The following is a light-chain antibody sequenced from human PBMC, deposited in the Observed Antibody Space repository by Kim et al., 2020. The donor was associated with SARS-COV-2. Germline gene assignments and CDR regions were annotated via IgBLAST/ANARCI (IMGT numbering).Light chain of an antibody. V-gene: IGLV3-19*01. Sequence: SSELTQDSAVSVALGQTVRITCQGDSLRSYYATWYQQKPGQAPIVVIYGKNNRPSGIPDRFSDSSSGDTASLTITGTQAGDEADYYCNSRGSNDNVLFGGGTQLTVL. CDR2: GKN. CDR1: SLRSYY. CDR3: NSRGSNDNVL. J-gene: IGLJ2*01.